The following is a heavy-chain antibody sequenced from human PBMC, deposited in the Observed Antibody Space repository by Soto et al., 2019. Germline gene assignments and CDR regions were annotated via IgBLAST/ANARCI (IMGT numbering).Heavy chain of an antibody. Sequence: GASVKVSCKASGGTFSSYAISWVRQAPGQGLEWMGGIIPIFGTANYAQKFQGRVTITADESTSTAYMELSSLRSEDTAVYYCARGNYIESQNDAFDIWGQGTMVTVSS. CDR2: IIPIFGTA. CDR1: GGTFSSYA. D-gene: IGHD1-7*01. J-gene: IGHJ3*02. V-gene: IGHV1-69*13. CDR3: ARGNYIESQNDAFDI.